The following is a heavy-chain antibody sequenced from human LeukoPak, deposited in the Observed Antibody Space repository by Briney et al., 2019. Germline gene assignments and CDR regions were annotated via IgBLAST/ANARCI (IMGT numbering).Heavy chain of an antibody. J-gene: IGHJ6*03. V-gene: IGHV1-69*05. CDR2: IIPIFGTA. D-gene: IGHD2-2*01. CDR1: GGTLSSYA. CDR3: ARGGDIVVVPAATPPHYYYYYMDV. Sequence: SVKVSCKASGGTLSSYAISWVRQAPGQGLEWMGGIIPIFGTANYAQKFQGRVTITTDESTSTAYMELSSLRSEDTAVYYCARGGDIVVVPAATPPHYYYYYMDVWGKGTTVTVSS.